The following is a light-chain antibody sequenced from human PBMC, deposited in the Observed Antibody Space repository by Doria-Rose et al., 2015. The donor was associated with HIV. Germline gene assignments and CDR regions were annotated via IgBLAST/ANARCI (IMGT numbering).Light chain of an antibody. Sequence: TQSPGTLSLSPGERATLSCRARQRFSSTYLAWYQQKPGQAISLLIYDGSARATGIPDRFSASGSGTDFTLTINRLEPEDFALYYCHQYGTSWTFGQGTKVEI. V-gene: IGKV3-20*01. J-gene: IGKJ1*01. CDR1: QRFSSTY. CDR3: HQYGTSWT. CDR2: DGS.